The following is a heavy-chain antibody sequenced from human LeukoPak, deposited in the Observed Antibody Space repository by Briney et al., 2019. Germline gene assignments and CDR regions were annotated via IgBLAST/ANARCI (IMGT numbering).Heavy chain of an antibody. CDR3: ARVGLKGATTIRSSDY. CDR2: IKQDGSEK. Sequence: GGSLRLSCAASGFTFSSYWMSWVRQAPGRGLEWVAYIKQDGSEKYYVDSVKGRLTISRDNAESSLYLQMNSLRAEDSAVYYCARVGLKGATTIRSSDYWGQGTLVTVSS. CDR1: GFTFSSYW. D-gene: IGHD1-26*01. V-gene: IGHV3-7*01. J-gene: IGHJ4*02.